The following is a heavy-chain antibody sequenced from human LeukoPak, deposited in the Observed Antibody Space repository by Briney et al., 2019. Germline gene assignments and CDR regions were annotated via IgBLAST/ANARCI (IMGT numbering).Heavy chain of an antibody. CDR3: ARDPSNSSGRRAFFDY. CDR2: ISAYSGDT. D-gene: IGHD6-19*01. Sequence: ASLKVSCKASGYTFNQYGISWVRQAPGQGLEWMGWISAYSGDTNYVQKFQGRVTMTTDTSTSTAYLEVRSLRSDDTAVYYCARDPSNSSGRRAFFDYWGQGTLVTVSS. CDR1: GYTFNQYG. J-gene: IGHJ4*02. V-gene: IGHV1-18*01.